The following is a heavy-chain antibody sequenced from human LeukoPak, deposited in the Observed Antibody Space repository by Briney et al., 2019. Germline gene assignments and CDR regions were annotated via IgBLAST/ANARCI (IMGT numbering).Heavy chain of an antibody. D-gene: IGHD6-19*01. Sequence: GGSLRLSCAASGFTFDDYAMHWVRQAPGKGLEWVSGISWNSGSIGYADSVKGRFTISRDNAKNSLYLQMNSLRAEDTALYYCEKDIRQWLGFDLDYWGQGTLVTVSS. V-gene: IGHV3-9*01. J-gene: IGHJ4*02. CDR2: ISWNSGSI. CDR1: GFTFDDYA. CDR3: EKDIRQWLGFDLDY.